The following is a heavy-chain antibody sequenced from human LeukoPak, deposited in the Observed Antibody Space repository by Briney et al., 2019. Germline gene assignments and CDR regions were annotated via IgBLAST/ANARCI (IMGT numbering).Heavy chain of an antibody. Sequence: GGSLRLSCAASGFTFRNFWMNWARQAPGKGLEWVASIMKDGGQKKYVDSVKGRFTISRDNAQNSLYLQMSGLRAEDTAVYYCVREDTPATANYWGQGTLVTISS. CDR1: GFTFRNFW. V-gene: IGHV3-7*03. D-gene: IGHD2-21*02. CDR2: IMKDGGQK. J-gene: IGHJ4*02. CDR3: VREDTPATANY.